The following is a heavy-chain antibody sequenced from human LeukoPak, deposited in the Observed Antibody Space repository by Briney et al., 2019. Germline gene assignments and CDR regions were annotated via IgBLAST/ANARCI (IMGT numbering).Heavy chain of an antibody. J-gene: IGHJ4*02. Sequence: NASETLSLTCAVSGGSISSGGYSWSWIRQPPGKGLEWIGYIYHSGSTYYNPSLKSRVTISVDRSKNQFSLKLSSVTAADTAVYYCADYSSSWNMFDYWGQGTLVTVSS. V-gene: IGHV4-30-2*01. CDR2: IYHSGST. CDR3: ADYSSSWNMFDY. D-gene: IGHD6-13*01. CDR1: GGSISSGGYS.